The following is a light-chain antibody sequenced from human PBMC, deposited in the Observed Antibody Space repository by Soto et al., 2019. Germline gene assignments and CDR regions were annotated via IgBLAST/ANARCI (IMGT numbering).Light chain of an antibody. CDR2: DVS. CDR1: SSDVGSYDL. J-gene: IGLJ1*01. CDR3: CSYAGSTTYV. Sequence: QSVLTQPASVSGSPRQSITISCTGTSSDVGSYDLVSWYQQHPGKAPKLIICDVSKRPSGVSSRFSGSKSGNTASLTISGLQAEDEADYYCCSYAGSTTYVFGTGTKVPVL. V-gene: IGLV2-23*02.